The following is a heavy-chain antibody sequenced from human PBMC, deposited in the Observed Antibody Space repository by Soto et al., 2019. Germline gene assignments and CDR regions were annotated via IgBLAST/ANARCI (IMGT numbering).Heavy chain of an antibody. J-gene: IGHJ4*02. V-gene: IGHV3-30*03. CDR1: GFIFDSYA. Sequence: PGGSLRLSCVASGFIFDSYAFYWVRQAPGKGLEWVAIISYDGSKKYYSDSVKGRFTISRDDSKTTLYLQVASLRTEDTAFYYCSRRKYDASSSLYYFESWGRRSMVTISS. D-gene: IGHD2-2*01. CDR3: SRRKYDASSSLYYFES. CDR2: ISYDGSKK.